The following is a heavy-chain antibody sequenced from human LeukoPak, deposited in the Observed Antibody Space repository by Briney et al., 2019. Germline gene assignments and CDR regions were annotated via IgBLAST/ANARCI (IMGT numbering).Heavy chain of an antibody. CDR3: ARDQGLGSQFDIDY. D-gene: IGHD1-26*01. CDR1: GGTFSSYG. V-gene: IGHV1-69*13. Sequence: SVKVSCKASGGTFSSYGVNWVRRAPRQGLEWMGGIIPIFGTTNYAQKFQGRVTITADESTSTAYMELSSLRSEDTAVYYCARDQGLGSQFDIDYWGQGILVTVSS. CDR2: IIPIFGTT. J-gene: IGHJ4*02.